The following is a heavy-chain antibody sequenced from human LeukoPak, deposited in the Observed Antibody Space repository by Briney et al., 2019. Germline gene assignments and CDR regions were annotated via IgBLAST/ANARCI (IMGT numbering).Heavy chain of an antibody. Sequence: PSGTLSLTCTVSGGSISSGSYFWSWIRQPAGKGLEWIGRIYTSGSTNYNPSLKSRVTISVDTSKNQFSLKLSSVTAADTAVYYCAREVGPRYPSTVFDPWGQGTLVTVSS. V-gene: IGHV4-61*02. CDR2: IYTSGST. J-gene: IGHJ5*02. CDR1: GGSISSGSYF. D-gene: IGHD1-1*01. CDR3: AREVGPRYPSTVFDP.